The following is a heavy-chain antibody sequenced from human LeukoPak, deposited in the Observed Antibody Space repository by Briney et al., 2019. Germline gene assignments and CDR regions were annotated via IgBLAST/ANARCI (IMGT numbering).Heavy chain of an antibody. CDR1: GYTFTGYY. V-gene: IGHV1-2*02. CDR2: INPNSGGT. D-gene: IGHD2-2*01. Sequence: ASVKVSCKASGYTFTGYYMHWMRQAPGQGLEWMGWINPNSGGTKYAQKFQGRVTMTRDTSISTAYMELSRLGSDDTAVYYCAREKNSPAAYYMDVWGKGTTVTVSS. CDR3: AREKNSPAAYYMDV. J-gene: IGHJ6*03.